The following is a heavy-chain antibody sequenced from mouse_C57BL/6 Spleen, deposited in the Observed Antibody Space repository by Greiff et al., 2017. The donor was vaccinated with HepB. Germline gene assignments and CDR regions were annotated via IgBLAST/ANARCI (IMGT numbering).Heavy chain of an antibody. V-gene: IGHV1-64*01. J-gene: IGHJ2*01. CDR2: IHPNSGST. Sequence: QVQLKESGAELVKPGASVKLSCKASGYTFTSYWMHWVKQRPGQGLEWIGMIHPNSGSTNYNEKFKSKATLTVDKSSSTAYMQLSSLTSEDSAVYYCARWGLTTVVAIDYWGQGTTLTVSS. CDR3: ARWGLTTVVAIDY. D-gene: IGHD1-1*01. CDR1: GYTFTSYW.